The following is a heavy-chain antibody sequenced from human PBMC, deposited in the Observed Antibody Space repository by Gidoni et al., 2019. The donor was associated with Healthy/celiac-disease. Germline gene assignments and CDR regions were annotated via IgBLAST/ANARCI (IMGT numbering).Heavy chain of an antibody. CDR3: AADGSNYDFFVGGHYYYYGMDV. CDR1: GFTFTSSA. CDR2: IVVGSGNK. D-gene: IGHD3-3*01. Sequence: QMQLVQSGPEVKKPGTSVNVSCKATGFTFTSSALQWVRQARGQRLDWSGWIVVGSGNKNYAQKFQERVTITRDMSTSTAYMELSSMRSEDTAVYYCAADGSNYDFFVGGHYYYYGMDVWGQGTTVTVSS. J-gene: IGHJ6*02. V-gene: IGHV1-58*01.